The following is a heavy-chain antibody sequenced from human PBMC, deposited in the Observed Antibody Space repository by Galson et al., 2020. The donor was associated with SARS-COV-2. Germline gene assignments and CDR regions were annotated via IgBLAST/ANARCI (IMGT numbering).Heavy chain of an antibody. CDR3: ARLHYGEYAPEAFDI. CDR2: ISHRGGT. Sequence: SETLSLTCAVPGTSLSSGSYPWNWIRQPPGKGLEWPGYISHRGGTYYNPSLKSRVTLSGDRSKNQCSLRLSSVTAADPAVYYCARLHYGEYAPEAFDIWGPGTRVTVAS. CDR1: GTSLSSGSYP. D-gene: IGHD4-17*01. V-gene: IGHV4-30-2*01. J-gene: IGHJ3*02.